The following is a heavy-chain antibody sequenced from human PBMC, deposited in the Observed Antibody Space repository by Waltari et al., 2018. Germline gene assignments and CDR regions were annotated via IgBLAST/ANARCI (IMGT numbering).Heavy chain of an antibody. J-gene: IGHJ6*02. CDR3: ARDQYGESFYYAMNV. CDR2: IWYDGSKK. CDR1: GCSYTNYG. Sequence: QEKLVESGGGVVQSGRSVKLSCEASGCSYTNYGMHWVRQAPGKGLEWVAIIWYDGSKKYYADSVKGRFDISRDNSRNTLYLQMDSLRAEDTAVYFCARDQYGESFYYAMNVWGQGTAVTVSS. D-gene: IGHD1-26*01. V-gene: IGHV3-33*01.